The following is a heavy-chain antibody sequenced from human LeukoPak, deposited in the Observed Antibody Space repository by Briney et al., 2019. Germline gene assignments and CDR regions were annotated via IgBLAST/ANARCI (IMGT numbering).Heavy chain of an antibody. D-gene: IGHD2-15*01. J-gene: IGHJ4*02. CDR2: ISSSSSYI. CDR1: GFTFSIYS. CDR3: ARDEVVVAAELDY. V-gene: IGHV3-21*01. Sequence: PGGSLRLSCAVSGFTFSIYSMNWVRQAPGKGLEWVSSISSSSSYIYYADSVKGRFTISRDNAKNSLYLQMNSLRAEDTAVYYCARDEVVVAAELDYWGQGTLVTVSS.